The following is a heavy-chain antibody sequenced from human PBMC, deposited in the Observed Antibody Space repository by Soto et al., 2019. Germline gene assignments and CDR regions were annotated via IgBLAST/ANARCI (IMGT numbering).Heavy chain of an antibody. CDR2: IWYDGDNK. J-gene: IGHJ6*03. D-gene: IGHD4-17*01. CDR3: ARGPTTLTNYYYSYMDV. V-gene: IGHV3-33*01. CDR1: GFTFSSYG. Sequence: GGSLRLSCAASGFTFSSYGMNWVRQAPGKGLEWVAVIWYDGDNKYYADSVKGRFTISRDNSKNTLYLQMNSLRAEDTAVYYCARGPTTLTNYYYSYMDVWGKGTTVTVSS.